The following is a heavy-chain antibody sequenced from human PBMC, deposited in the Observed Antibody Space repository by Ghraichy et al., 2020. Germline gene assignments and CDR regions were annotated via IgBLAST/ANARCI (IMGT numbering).Heavy chain of an antibody. J-gene: IGHJ5*02. V-gene: IGHV4-34*01. CDR3: ARGGASQQPDPA. D-gene: IGHD6-13*01. Sequence: SETLSLTCAVSRGSFSGSYWSWIRQPPGKGLEWIGEIYNSGSTNSNPSLKSRVTISMDTSRNQFSLNLNSVTAADTAVYYCARGGASQQPDPAWGQGALVTISS. CDR2: IYNSGST. CDR1: RGSFSGSY.